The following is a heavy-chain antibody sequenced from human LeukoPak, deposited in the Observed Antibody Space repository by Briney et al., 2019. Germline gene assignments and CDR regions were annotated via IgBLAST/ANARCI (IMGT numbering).Heavy chain of an antibody. V-gene: IGHV3-74*03. CDR1: GFTFSIYW. CDR2: INSDGSSI. J-gene: IGHJ4*02. Sequence: GGSLRLSCAASGFTFSIYWMHWVRQDPGKGRVWVSRINSDGSSITYADSVKGRFTISRDNAKNTLYLQMNSLGVEDTAVYYCAREGRVSGYDFDSWGQGTLVTVSS. D-gene: IGHD5-12*01. CDR3: AREGRVSGYDFDS.